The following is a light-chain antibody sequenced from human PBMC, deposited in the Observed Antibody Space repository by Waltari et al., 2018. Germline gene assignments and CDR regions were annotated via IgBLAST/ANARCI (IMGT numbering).Light chain of an antibody. CDR1: QSLVYSDGNTY. J-gene: IGKJ2*01. CDR3: MQGTHWPPVYT. CDR2: KVS. V-gene: IGKV2-30*01. Sequence: DVVLTQSLPSLPVTLGQPAPTPCRSRQSLVYSDGNTYMNWFQQRPGQSPRRLIYKVSNRDSGVPDRFSGSGSGTEFTLRISRVEAEDIAVYYCMQGTHWPPVYTFGQGTKLEIK.